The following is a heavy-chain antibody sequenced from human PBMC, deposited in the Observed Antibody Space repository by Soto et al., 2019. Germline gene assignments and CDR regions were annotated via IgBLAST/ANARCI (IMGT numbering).Heavy chain of an antibody. Sequence: SVKVSCKASGGTFSSYAISWVRQAPGQGLEWMGGIIPIFGTANYAQKFQGRVTITADESTSTAYMELSSLRSEDTAVYYCAGHDYYDSSGYFPFDYWGQGTLVTVSS. CDR1: GGTFSSYA. CDR3: AGHDYYDSSGYFPFDY. D-gene: IGHD3-22*01. V-gene: IGHV1-69*13. J-gene: IGHJ4*02. CDR2: IIPIFGTA.